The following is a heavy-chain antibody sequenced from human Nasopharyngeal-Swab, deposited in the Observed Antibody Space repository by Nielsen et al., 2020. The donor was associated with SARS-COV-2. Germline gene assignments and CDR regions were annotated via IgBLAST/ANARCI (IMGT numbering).Heavy chain of an antibody. CDR3: AKEGATGWFDP. V-gene: IGHV4-39*07. J-gene: IGHJ5*02. Sequence: ESLKISCAVSGFTLSSYAMSWIRQPPGKGLEWLGSIDYSGTTYYNPSLKSRVSLSVDTSENQFSLKLRSVTAADTAVYYCAKEGATGWFDPWGQGTLVTVSS. CDR2: IDYSGTT. CDR1: GFTLSSYA.